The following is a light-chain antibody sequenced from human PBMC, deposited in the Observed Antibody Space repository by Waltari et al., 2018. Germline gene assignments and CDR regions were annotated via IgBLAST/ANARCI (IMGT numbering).Light chain of an antibody. CDR2: SAS. Sequence: EVVLTQSPDTLSLSPGERATLSCRASQSLTKRYLAWYQQKPGQAPRLLIYSASSRAPGIPNRFSGSGSGTDFTLTISRLEPEDFAVYYCQQYGSSILYTFGQGTKLEIK. J-gene: IGKJ2*01. CDR3: QQYGSSILYT. V-gene: IGKV3-20*01. CDR1: QSLTKRY.